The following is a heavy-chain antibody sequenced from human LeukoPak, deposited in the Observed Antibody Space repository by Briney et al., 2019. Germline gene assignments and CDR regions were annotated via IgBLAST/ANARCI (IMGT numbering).Heavy chain of an antibody. V-gene: IGHV4-4*07. CDR2: IYTSGST. D-gene: IGHD2-21*02. CDR3: ARDCGGDCYSGYYVMDV. J-gene: IGHJ6*02. Sequence: SETLSLTCTVSGGSISSYYWSWIRQPAGKGLEWIGRIYTSGSTNYNPSLKSRVTISVDTSKNQLSLKLTSVTAADTAVYYCARDCGGDCYSGYYVMDVWGQGTTVTVSS. CDR1: GGSISSYY.